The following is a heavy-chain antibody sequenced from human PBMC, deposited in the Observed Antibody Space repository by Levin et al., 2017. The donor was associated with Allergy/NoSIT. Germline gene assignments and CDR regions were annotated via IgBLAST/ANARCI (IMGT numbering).Heavy chain of an antibody. J-gene: IGHJ4*02. Sequence: GGSLRLSCAASGFTFSSYGMHWVRQAPGKGLEWVAVIWYDGSNKYYADSVKGRFTISRDNSKNTLYLQMNSLRAEDTAVYYCARDVIASYYFDYWGQGTLVTVSS. CDR2: IWYDGSNK. CDR1: GFTFSSYG. D-gene: IGHD3-16*02. CDR3: ARDVIASYYFDY. V-gene: IGHV3-33*01.